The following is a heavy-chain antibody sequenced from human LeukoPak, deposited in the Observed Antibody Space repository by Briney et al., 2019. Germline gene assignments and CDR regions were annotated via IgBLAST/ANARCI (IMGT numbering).Heavy chain of an antibody. J-gene: IGHJ4*02. Sequence: GGSLRLSCAASGFTFSSYAMSWVRQAPGKGLEWVSAISGSGGRTYYADSVKGRFTISRGNSMDTLYLQMNSLRADDTAVYYCAKGARWELPLDYWGQGTLVTVSS. V-gene: IGHV3-23*01. D-gene: IGHD1-26*01. CDR2: ISGSGGRT. CDR3: AKGARWELPLDY. CDR1: GFTFSSYA.